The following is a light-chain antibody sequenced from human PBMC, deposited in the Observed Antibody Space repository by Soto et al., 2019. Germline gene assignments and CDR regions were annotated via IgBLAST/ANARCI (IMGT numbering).Light chain of an antibody. J-gene: IGLJ3*02. CDR2: EVN. Sequence: QSALTQPASVSGSPGQSITISCTGTNSDVGGYDRVSRYQQHPGKAPTLMIYEVNKRPSGVSNRFSGSKSGNTASLTISGLQTEDEADYYCCSSVGGPIWVFGGGTTLTVL. V-gene: IGLV2-23*02. CDR3: CSSVGGPIWV. CDR1: NSDVGGYDR.